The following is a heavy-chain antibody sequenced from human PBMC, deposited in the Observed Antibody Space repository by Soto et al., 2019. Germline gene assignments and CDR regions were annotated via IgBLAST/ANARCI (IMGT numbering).Heavy chain of an antibody. Sequence: AGGSLRLSCAASGITFSRYWMHWVSQAPGKGLVWVSRINSDGNKIVYADSVKGRFTISRDNAKNTLYLQMNSLRAEDTAVYYCASDSDSNGFSSFDYWGQGTLVTVSS. CDR2: INSDGNKI. CDR1: GITFSRYW. V-gene: IGHV3-74*01. D-gene: IGHD3-22*01. CDR3: ASDSDSNGFSSFDY. J-gene: IGHJ4*02.